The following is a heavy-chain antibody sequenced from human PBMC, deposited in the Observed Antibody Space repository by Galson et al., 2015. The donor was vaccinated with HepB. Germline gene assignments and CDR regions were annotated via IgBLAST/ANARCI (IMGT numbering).Heavy chain of an antibody. D-gene: IGHD1-26*01. J-gene: IGHJ6*02. CDR3: ARDWNVGATNLNTYYGMDV. CDR1: GGTFSSYA. CDR2: IIPIFGTA. Sequence: SVKVSCKASGGTFSSYAISWVRQAPGQGLEWMGGIIPIFGTANYAQKFQGRVTITADKSTSTAYMELSSLRSEDTAVYYCARDWNVGATNLNTYYGMDVWGQGTTVTVSS. V-gene: IGHV1-69*06.